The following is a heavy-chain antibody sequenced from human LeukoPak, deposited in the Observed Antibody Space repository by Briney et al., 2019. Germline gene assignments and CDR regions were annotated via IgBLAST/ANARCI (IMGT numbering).Heavy chain of an antibody. J-gene: IGHJ5*02. CDR3: AKHVTKIPICGGYQRCGPSWFDP. V-gene: IGHV3-23*01. D-gene: IGHD2-21*01. CDR2: ISGSGGST. CDR1: GFTFSSYA. Sequence: PGGSLRLTCAASGFTFSSYAMSWVRQAPGKGLEWVSAISGSGGSTYYADSVKGRFTISRDNSKNTLYLQMNSLRAEDTAVYYCAKHVTKIPICGGYQRCGPSWFDPWGQGTLVTVSS.